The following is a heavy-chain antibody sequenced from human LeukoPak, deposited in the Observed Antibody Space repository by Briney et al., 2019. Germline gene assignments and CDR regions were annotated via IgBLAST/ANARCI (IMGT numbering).Heavy chain of an antibody. CDR2: IYYSGST. CDR3: AREGGVSGSYFRMATPNYYFDY. CDR1: GGSISSGDYY. V-gene: IGHV4-30-4*01. D-gene: IGHD1-26*01. J-gene: IGHJ4*02. Sequence: PSETLSLTCTVSGGSISSGDYYWSWIRQPPGKGLEWIGYIYYSGSTYYNPSLKSRVTISVDTSKNQFSLKLSSVAAADTAVYYCAREGGVSGSYFRMATPNYYFDYWGQGTLVTVSS.